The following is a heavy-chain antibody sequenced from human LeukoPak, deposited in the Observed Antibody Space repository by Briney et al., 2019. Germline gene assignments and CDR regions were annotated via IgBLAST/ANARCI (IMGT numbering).Heavy chain of an antibody. CDR1: GGSISSGGFS. Sequence: SETLSLTCAVSGGSISSGGFSWSWIRQPPGKGLEWIGYIYHSGSTNYNPSLKSRVTISVDKSKNQFSLKLSSVTAADTAVYYCARGPCSSTSCYTNWFDPWGQGTLVTVSS. CDR2: IYHSGST. CDR3: ARGPCSSTSCYTNWFDP. D-gene: IGHD2-2*01. J-gene: IGHJ5*02. V-gene: IGHV4-30-2*01.